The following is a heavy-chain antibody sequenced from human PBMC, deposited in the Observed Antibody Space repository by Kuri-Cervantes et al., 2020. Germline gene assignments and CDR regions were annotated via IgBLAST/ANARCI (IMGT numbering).Heavy chain of an antibody. D-gene: IGHD3-9*01. CDR1: GGSISSGDYY. J-gene: IGHJ4*02. CDR3: ARGVRYFDWLSRKTPFDY. V-gene: IGHV4-30-4*01. Sequence: LRLSCTVSGGSISSGDYYWSWIRQPPGKGLEWIGYIYYSGSTYYNPSLKSRVTISVDTSKNQFSLKLSSVTAADTAVYYCARGVRYFDWLSRKTPFDYWGQGTLVTVSS. CDR2: IYYSGST.